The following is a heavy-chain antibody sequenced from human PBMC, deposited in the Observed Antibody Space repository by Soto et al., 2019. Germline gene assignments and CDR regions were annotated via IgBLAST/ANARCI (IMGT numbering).Heavy chain of an antibody. Sequence: GESLKISCKGPGYNFAGYWIAWVRQMPGKGPELMGIIYPSDSDTRYRPSFQGQVTISADKSISSAYLQWSSLRASDTAMYYCARGGVSTRTFDYWGQGTPVTVSS. CDR2: IYPSDSDT. CDR1: GYNFAGYW. D-gene: IGHD3-3*01. J-gene: IGHJ4*02. V-gene: IGHV5-51*01. CDR3: ARGGVSTRTFDY.